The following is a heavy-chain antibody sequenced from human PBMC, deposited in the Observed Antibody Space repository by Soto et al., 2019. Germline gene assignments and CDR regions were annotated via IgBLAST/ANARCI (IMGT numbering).Heavy chain of an antibody. J-gene: IGHJ4*03. Sequence: GGSLRLSCAASGFTFISYAMHWGRQAPGKGLEWVAVISYDGSNKYYADSVKGRFTISRDNSKNTLYLQMNSLRAEDTAVYYCARDWYSSNATFSNPFPHLDCWGQGAPVTVSS. CDR3: ARDWYSSNATFSNPFPHLDC. CDR2: ISYDGSNK. V-gene: IGHV3-30-3*01. CDR1: GFTFISYA. D-gene: IGHD6-13*01.